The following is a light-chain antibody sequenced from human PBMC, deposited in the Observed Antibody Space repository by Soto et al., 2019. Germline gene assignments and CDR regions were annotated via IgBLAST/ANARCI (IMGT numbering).Light chain of an antibody. Sequence: NFMLTQPHSVSESPGKTVTISCTRSSGSIASNDVQWYQQRPGSAPTTVIYENNQRPSGVPDRFSGSTDGSSNSASLTISGLQTEDEADYYCQSYDSSTVVFGGGTKVTAL. CDR3: QSYDSSTVV. V-gene: IGLV6-57*04. J-gene: IGLJ2*01. CDR1: SGSIASND. CDR2: ENN.